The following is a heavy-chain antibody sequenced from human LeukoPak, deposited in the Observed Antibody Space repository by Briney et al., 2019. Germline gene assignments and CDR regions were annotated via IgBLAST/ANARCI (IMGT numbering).Heavy chain of an antibody. CDR3: ARHVGGFVRGVGIDY. CDR1: GYSFTSYW. D-gene: IGHD3-10*01. V-gene: IGHV5-51*01. CDR2: IYPGDSDT. J-gene: IGHJ4*02. Sequence: GESLKISCKGSGYSFTSYWIGWVRQMPGKGLEWMGIIYPGDSDTRYSPSFQGQVTISADKSISTAYLQWSSLKASDTAMYYCARHVGGFVRGVGIDYWGQGTLVTVSS.